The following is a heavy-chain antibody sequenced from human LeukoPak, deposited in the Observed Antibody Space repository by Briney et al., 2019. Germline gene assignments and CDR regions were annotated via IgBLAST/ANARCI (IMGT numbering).Heavy chain of an antibody. V-gene: IGHV3-30*02. J-gene: IGHJ4*02. Sequence: GGSLRLSCAASGFTFSSYGMHWVRQAPGKGLEWVAFIRYDGSNKYYADSVKGRFTISRDNSKNTLYLQMNSLRAEDTAVYYCARQGYCSSTSCYVGYWGQGTLVTVSS. CDR1: GFTFSSYG. CDR3: ARQGYCSSTSCYVGY. D-gene: IGHD2-2*01. CDR2: IRYDGSNK.